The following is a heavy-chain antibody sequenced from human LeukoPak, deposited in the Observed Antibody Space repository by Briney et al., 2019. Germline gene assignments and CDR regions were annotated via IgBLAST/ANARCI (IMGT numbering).Heavy chain of an antibody. CDR1: GFSFSTYG. CDR2: ISYDGSNK. CDR3: AKEYYYYGMDV. J-gene: IGHJ6*02. V-gene: IGHV3-30*18. Sequence: GGSLRLSCAASGFSFSTYGMHWVRQAPGKGLAWVALISYDGSNKYYADSVKGRFTISRDNSKNTLYLQLNSLRAEDTAVYYCAKEYYYYGMDVWGQGTTVTVSS.